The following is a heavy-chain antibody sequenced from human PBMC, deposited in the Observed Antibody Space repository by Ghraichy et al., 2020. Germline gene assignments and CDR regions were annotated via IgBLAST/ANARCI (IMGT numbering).Heavy chain of an antibody. Sequence: GESLNISCAASGFTFSSYGMHWVRQAPGKGLEWVAVIWYDGSNKYYADSVKGRFTISRDNSKNTLYLQMNSLRAEDTAVYYCARMAAPTYYYYYGMDVWGQGTTVTVSS. CDR3: ARMAAPTYYYYYGMDV. V-gene: IGHV3-33*01. J-gene: IGHJ6*02. CDR1: GFTFSSYG. D-gene: IGHD5-24*01. CDR2: IWYDGSNK.